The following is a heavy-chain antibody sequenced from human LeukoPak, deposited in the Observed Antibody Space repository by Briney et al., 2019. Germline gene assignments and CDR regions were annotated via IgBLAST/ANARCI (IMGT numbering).Heavy chain of an antibody. CDR3: ARDWEYYFDY. CDR1: GFTFDDYA. CDR2: ISYDGSNK. D-gene: IGHD1-26*01. J-gene: IGHJ4*02. V-gene: IGHV3-30-3*01. Sequence: GRSLRLSCAASGFTFDDYAMHWVRQAPGKGLEWVAVISYDGSNKYYADSVKGRFTISRDNSKNTLYLQMNSLRAEDTAVYYCARDWEYYFDYWGQGTLVTVSS.